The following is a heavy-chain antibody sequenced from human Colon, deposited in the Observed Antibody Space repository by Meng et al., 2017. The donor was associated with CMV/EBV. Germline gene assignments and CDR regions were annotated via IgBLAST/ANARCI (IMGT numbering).Heavy chain of an antibody. J-gene: IGHJ6*02. CDR1: GFTFSSYS. D-gene: IGHD3-16*01. Sequence: GESLKISCAASGFTFSSYSMNWVRQAPGKGLEWVSSISSSSSYIYYADSVKGRFTISRDNAKNSLYLQMNSLRAGDTALYYCARGGTLQDYYYYYYGMDVWGQGTTVTVSS. V-gene: IGHV3-21*01. CDR2: ISSSSSYI. CDR3: ARGGTLQDYYYYYYGMDV.